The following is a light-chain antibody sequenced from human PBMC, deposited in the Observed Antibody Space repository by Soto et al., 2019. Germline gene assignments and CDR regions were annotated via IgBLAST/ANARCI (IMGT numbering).Light chain of an antibody. CDR1: QSVSSY. CDR3: QQRSNWPIT. CDR2: DAS. V-gene: IGKV3-11*01. J-gene: IGKJ5*01. Sequence: EIVLTQSPATLSLSPGERATLSCRASQSVSSYLACYQQKPGQAPRILIYDASTRATGIQARFSGSGSGTNFTLTISSLEPEDFAVYYCQQRSNWPITFGQGTRLEIK.